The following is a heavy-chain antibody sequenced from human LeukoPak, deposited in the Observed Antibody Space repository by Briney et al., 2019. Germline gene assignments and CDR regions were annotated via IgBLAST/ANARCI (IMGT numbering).Heavy chain of an antibody. D-gene: IGHD4-17*01. Sequence: SETLSLTCTVSGGSISSYYWCWIRQPPGKGLEWIAYIYYSGSTNYNPSLKSRVTISVDTSKNQFSLKLNSVTAADTAVYYCARQPTVSPHFDYWGQGTLVTVSS. CDR2: IYYSGST. J-gene: IGHJ4*02. CDR3: ARQPTVSPHFDY. CDR1: GGSISSYY. V-gene: IGHV4-59*08.